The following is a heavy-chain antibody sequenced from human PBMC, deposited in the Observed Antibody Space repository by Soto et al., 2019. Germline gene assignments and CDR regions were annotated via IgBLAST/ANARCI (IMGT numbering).Heavy chain of an antibody. V-gene: IGHV3-48*03. CDR2: ISSSGKTI. CDR1: GFSFSSYE. D-gene: IGHD1-7*01. CDR3: ARPMAGT. Sequence: GGTLRLSCAASGFSFSSYEMNWVRQAPGKGLEWISYISSSGKTIFYADSVKGRFTISRDNAKNSLYLQMNSLRVEDTAVYYCARPMAGTWGQGTLVTVSS. J-gene: IGHJ4*02.